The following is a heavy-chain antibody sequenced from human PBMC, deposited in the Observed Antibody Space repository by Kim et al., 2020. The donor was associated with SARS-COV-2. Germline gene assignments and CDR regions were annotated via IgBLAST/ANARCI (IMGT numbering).Heavy chain of an antibody. J-gene: IGHJ4*02. CDR3: ARGFGNY. D-gene: IGHD3-10*01. CDR2: INPNSGDT. V-gene: IGHV1-2*02. Sequence: ASVKVSCKASGYTFTSYYIHWVRQAPGQGLEWMGWINPNSGDTNFAQKFQGRVTMTRDTSISTAYMDLSRLRSDDTAVYYCARGFGNYWGQGTRVTVSS. CDR1: GYTFTSYY.